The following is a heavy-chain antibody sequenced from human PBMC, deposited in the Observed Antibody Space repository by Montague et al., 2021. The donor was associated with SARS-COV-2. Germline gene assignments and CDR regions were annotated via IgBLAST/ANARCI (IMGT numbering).Heavy chain of an antibody. D-gene: IGHD3-10*01. J-gene: IGHJ3*02. Sequence: SETLSLTCTVSGGSISTYSWSWIRQPPGKELEWIGYIYYSGSTNYNPSLTSRVTISVDTSKNQFSLKLSSVTAADTALYYCARTSFYYYGPGSYHGPFDIWGQGTMVTVSS. CDR1: GGSISTYS. CDR2: IYYSGST. V-gene: IGHV4-59*01. CDR3: ARTSFYYYGPGSYHGPFDI.